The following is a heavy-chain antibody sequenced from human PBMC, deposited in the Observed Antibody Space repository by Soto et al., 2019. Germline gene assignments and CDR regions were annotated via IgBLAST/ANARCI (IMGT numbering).Heavy chain of an antibody. D-gene: IGHD3-22*01. CDR1: GFTFSSYG. CDR2: ISYDGSNK. V-gene: IGHV3-30*18. Sequence: GGSLRLSCAASGFTFSSYGMHWVRQAPGKGLEWVAVISYDGSNKYYADSVKGRFTISRDNSKNTLYLQMNSLRAEDTAVYYCAKGGYYDSSGYLDYWGQGTLVTVSS. J-gene: IGHJ4*02. CDR3: AKGGYYDSSGYLDY.